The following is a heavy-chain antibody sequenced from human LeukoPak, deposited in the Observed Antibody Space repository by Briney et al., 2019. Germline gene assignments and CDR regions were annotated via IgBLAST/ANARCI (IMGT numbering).Heavy chain of an antibody. CDR3: ARDQHAAAGRGTLYYFDY. CDR1: GFTFTSYA. D-gene: IGHD6-13*01. J-gene: IGHJ4*02. Sequence: GRSLRLSCVATGFTFTSYAMHWVRQAPGTGLEWVAVISYDGTNKYYGDPVKGRFTISRDDSKNTLYLQMNSLRAEDTAVYYCARDQHAAAGRGTLYYFDYWGQGTLVTVSS. CDR2: ISYDGTNK. V-gene: IGHV3-30*04.